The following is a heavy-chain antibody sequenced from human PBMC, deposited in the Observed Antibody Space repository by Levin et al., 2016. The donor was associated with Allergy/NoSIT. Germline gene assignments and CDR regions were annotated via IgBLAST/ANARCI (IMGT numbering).Heavy chain of an antibody. D-gene: IGHD5-18*01. J-gene: IGHJ4*02. CDR1: GFSLNTTGEA. Sequence: SGPTLVKPTQTLTVACTFSGFSLNTTGEAVGWIRQSPGKALEWLAVICWNDDKRYSPYLKTRLTITKDTSKSQVFLSMINMDPVDTATYFCAHGLYSYGSYYFDYWGLGTLVTVSS. CDR3: AHGLYSYGSYYFDY. V-gene: IGHV2-5*01. CDR2: ICWNDDK.